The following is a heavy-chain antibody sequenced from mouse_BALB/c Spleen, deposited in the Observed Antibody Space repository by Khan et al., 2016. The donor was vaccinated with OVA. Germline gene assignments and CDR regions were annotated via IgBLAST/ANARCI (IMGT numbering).Heavy chain of an antibody. CDR2: IWAGGRN. CDR3: TRLEDI. J-gene: IGHJ2*01. V-gene: IGHV2-9*02. CDR1: GFSLTSYG. D-gene: IGHD1-3*01. Sequence: VQLQESGPGLVAPSQSLSITCTVSGFSLTSYGVHWVRQPPGKGLEWLGVIWAGGRNTYNSALMYRLSISYDNYTSQVFLQMNSLQTEYTAMYYCTRLEDIWGQGTTLTVSS.